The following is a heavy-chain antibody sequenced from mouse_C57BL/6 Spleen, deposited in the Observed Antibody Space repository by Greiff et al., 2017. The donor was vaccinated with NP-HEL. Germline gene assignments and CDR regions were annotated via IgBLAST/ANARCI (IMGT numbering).Heavy chain of an antibody. J-gene: IGHJ2*01. CDR2: INPNNGGT. Sequence: VQLQQSGPELVKPGASVKISCKASGYTFTDYYMNWVKQSHGKSLEWIGDINPNNGGTSYNQKFKGKATLTVDKSSSTAYMELRSLTSEDSAVYYCARGDYGSGDCDYWGQGTTLTVSS. CDR3: ARGDYGSGDCDY. D-gene: IGHD1-1*01. CDR1: GYTFTDYY. V-gene: IGHV1-26*01.